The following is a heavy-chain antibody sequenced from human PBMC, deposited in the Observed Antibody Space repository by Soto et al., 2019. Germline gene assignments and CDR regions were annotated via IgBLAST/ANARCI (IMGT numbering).Heavy chain of an antibody. D-gene: IGHD6-13*01. Sequence: EVQLVESGGDLVQPGGSLRLSCAASGFIFSDYTMTWVRQAPGRGLEFVSHISSSGGAIFYAESVKGRFTVSRDNAKNSLYLQMPSLRDDYTAVYFCARDHGGSTWFVGVYYFFGLDVWGQGTAVTVSS. CDR1: GFIFSDYT. CDR3: ARDHGGSTWFVGVYYFFGLDV. V-gene: IGHV3-48*02. CDR2: ISSSGGAI. J-gene: IGHJ6*02.